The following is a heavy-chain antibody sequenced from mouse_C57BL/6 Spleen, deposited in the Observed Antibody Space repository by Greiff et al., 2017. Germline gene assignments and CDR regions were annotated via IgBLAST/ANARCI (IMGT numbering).Heavy chain of an antibody. D-gene: IGHD1-1*01. J-gene: IGHJ2*01. CDR3: ARGITTVPFDY. CDR2: IYPGDGDT. Sequence: LVESGAELVKPGASVKISCKASGYAFSSYWMNWVKQRPGKGLEWIGQIYPGDGDTNYNGKFKGKATLTADKSSSTAYMQLSSLTSEDSAVYFCARGITTVPFDYWGQGTTLTVSS. CDR1: GYAFSSYW. V-gene: IGHV1-80*01.